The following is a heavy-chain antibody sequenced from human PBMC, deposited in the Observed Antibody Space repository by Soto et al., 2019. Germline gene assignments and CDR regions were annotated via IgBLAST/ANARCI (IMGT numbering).Heavy chain of an antibody. Sequence: ASVKVCCKAGGDSFSDYYLQWVRQAPGQGLEYMGWISPKSGGAAYGQKFRGRVTMTRDTSVNLIYLHLSSLTSDDTAVYYCARDSGGYGDIDYWGQGTLVTVPS. CDR2: ISPKSGGA. V-gene: IGHV1-2*02. CDR1: GDSFSDYY. D-gene: IGHD4-17*01. CDR3: ARDSGGYGDIDY. J-gene: IGHJ4*02.